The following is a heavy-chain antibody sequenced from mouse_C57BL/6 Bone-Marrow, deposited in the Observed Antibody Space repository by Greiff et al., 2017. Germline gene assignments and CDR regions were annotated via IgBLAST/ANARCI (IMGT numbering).Heavy chain of an antibody. CDR3: ARDYGSRNWYFDV. V-gene: IGHV3-1*01. J-gene: IGHJ1*03. D-gene: IGHD1-1*01. Sequence: EVKLVESGPGMVKPSQSLSLTCTVTCYSITSGYDWHWIRHFPGNKLEWMGYISYSGSTNYNPYLKSRISITHDTSKNHFFLKLNSVTTEDTATYYCARDYGSRNWYFDVWGTGTTVTVSS. CDR1: CYSITSGYD. CDR2: ISYSGST.